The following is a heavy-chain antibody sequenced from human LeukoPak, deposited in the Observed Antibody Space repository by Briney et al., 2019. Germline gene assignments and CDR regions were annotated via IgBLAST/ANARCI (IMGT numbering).Heavy chain of an antibody. J-gene: IGHJ4*02. Sequence: PGGSLRLSCAASGFTFSGSAMHWVRQASGKGLEWVGRIRSKANSYATAYAASVKGRFTISRDDSKNTAYLQMNSLKTEDTAVYYCTSMITFGGVIATNWGQGTLVTVSS. D-gene: IGHD3-16*02. CDR1: GFTFSGSA. CDR3: TSMITFGGVIATN. V-gene: IGHV3-73*01. CDR2: IRSKANSYAT.